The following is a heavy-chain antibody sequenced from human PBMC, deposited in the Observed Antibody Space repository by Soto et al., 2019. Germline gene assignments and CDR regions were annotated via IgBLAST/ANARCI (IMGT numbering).Heavy chain of an antibody. CDR1: GGSFSGYY. CDR2: INHSGST. V-gene: IGHV4-34*01. CDR3: ARDKIPGLFDS. Sequence: LSLTCAVYGGSFSGYYWTWIRQPPGTGLEWIGEINHSGSTNYNPSLKSRVTISVDTSKNQFSLKLTSVTAADTAVYYCARDKIPGLFDSGGREPLVP. J-gene: IGHJ4*02. D-gene: IGHD2-21*01.